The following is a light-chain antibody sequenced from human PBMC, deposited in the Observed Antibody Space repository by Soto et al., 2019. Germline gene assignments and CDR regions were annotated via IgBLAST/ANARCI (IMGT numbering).Light chain of an antibody. J-gene: IGKJ3*01. CDR1: QSLVYSDGNTY. CDR3: MQGTHWPPN. CDR2: KVS. V-gene: IGKV2-30*01. Sequence: DVVMTQSPLSLPVTLGQPASISCRSSQSLVYSDGNTYLSWFQQRPGQSPRRLIYKVSNRDSGVPERFNGSGSVTDFTLKISRVEAEDVGVYYCMQGTHWPPNFGPGTKVDFK.